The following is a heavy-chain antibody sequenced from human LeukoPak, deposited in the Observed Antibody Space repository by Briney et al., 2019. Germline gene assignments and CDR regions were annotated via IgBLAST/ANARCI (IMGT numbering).Heavy chain of an antibody. CDR1: GGSISSYY. CDR2: IYYSGSS. CDR3: ASSYSSSWYDY. Sequence: SETLSLTCTVSGGSISSYYWSWIRQPPGKGLEWIGYIYYSGSSNYNPSLKSRVTISVDTSKNQFSLKLSSVTAADTAVYYCASSYSSSWYDYWGQGTLVTVSS. V-gene: IGHV4-59*08. J-gene: IGHJ4*02. D-gene: IGHD6-13*01.